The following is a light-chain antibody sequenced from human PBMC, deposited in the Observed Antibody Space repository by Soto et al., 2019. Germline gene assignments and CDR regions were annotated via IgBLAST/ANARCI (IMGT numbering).Light chain of an antibody. CDR3: QQADRFPLT. Sequence: DIQMTQSPSSVSASIGDTATITCRASQDISTLLAWYQQKPGKAPKLLIYGASTLESGAPSRFSRRGPGTDFTQTTRSLPPQDFATCSSQQADRFPLTLGGGTKVDIK. V-gene: IGKV1-12*01. J-gene: IGKJ4*01. CDR1: QDISTL. CDR2: GAS.